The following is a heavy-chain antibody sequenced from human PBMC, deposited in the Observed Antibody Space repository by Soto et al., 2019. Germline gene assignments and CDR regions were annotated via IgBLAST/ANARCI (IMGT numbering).Heavy chain of an antibody. J-gene: IGHJ5*02. CDR1: GFSFSNFA. CDR3: AKDYASTWYWYFDP. V-gene: IGHV3-23*01. D-gene: IGHD6-13*01. CDR2: ISGSGDKT. Sequence: PGRSLRLSCAAAGFSFSNFAMSWVRQAPGTGLEWVSSISGSGDKTYYLDSVKGRFTISRDNSKNTLYLHMNSLGAEDTAVYFCAKDYASTWYWYFDPWGQGTLVTVSS.